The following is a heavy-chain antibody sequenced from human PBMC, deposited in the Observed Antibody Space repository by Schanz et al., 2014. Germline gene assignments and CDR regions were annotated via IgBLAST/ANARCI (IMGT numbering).Heavy chain of an antibody. Sequence: QVQLVQSGAEVKKPGSSVKVSCKASGGTFSSSTLTWVRQAPGQGLEWMGRIIPILDKTNYAQKFQGRVTMTADKSTSTGYMEVSGLRSEDTAVYYCAKVDRTRYYAMDVWGRGTTVTVSS. CDR2: IIPILDKT. D-gene: IGHD3-9*01. J-gene: IGHJ6*02. CDR3: AKVDRTRYYAMDV. V-gene: IGHV1-69*08. CDR1: GGTFSSST.